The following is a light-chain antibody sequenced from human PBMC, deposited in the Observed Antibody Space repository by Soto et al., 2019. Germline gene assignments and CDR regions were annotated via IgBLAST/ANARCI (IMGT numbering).Light chain of an antibody. Sequence: EIVLTQSPGTLSLSPGERATLSCRASQSVSNNYLAWYQQKPGQGPRLLIYGASSRATGIPDRFSGSGSGTDFTLTISRLEPEDFAVYYCQQYNNWPPETFGQGTKVDIK. V-gene: IGKV3-20*01. CDR1: QSVSNNY. CDR2: GAS. CDR3: QQYNNWPPET. J-gene: IGKJ1*01.